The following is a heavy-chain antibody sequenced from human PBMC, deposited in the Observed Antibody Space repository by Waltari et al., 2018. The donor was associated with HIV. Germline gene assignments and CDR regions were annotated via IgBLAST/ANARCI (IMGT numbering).Heavy chain of an antibody. V-gene: IGHV4-31*03. CDR2: IYHSGNS. CDR1: GASISSGGYY. D-gene: IGHD3-16*01. Sequence: QVHLQESGPGLVKPSQTLSLTCTVSGASISSGGYYWTWIRQHPGKGLEWIGFIYHSGNSCYHPSLKSRVILSVDTSKTQLSLKLNSVTAADMAVYYCAREVGSTIWGLTVASRYFDLWGRGTLVTVSS. CDR3: AREVGSTIWGLTVASRYFDL. J-gene: IGHJ2*01.